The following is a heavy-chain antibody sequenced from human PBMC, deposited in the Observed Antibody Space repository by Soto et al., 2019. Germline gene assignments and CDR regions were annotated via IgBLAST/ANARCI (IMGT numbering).Heavy chain of an antibody. CDR3: ARHTSDFGFDP. Sequence: QLQLQESGPGLVKPSETLSLTCSVSGGSISSSSYFWGWIRQPPGKGLEWIGSIYYSGSTYNNTALKRRVSVSVATAKNLFSLKLSSVTAADTAVYYCARHTSDFGFDPWGQGTLVTVSS. V-gene: IGHV4-39*01. J-gene: IGHJ5*02. D-gene: IGHD2-2*01. CDR2: IYYSGST. CDR1: GGSISSSSYF.